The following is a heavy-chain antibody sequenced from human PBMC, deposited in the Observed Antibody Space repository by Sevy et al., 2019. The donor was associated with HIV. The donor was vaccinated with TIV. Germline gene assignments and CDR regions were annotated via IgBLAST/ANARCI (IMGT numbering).Heavy chain of an antibody. CDR2: ISGSGGST. CDR3: AKGSQSSSWYPYYFDY. CDR1: GFTFSSYA. J-gene: IGHJ4*02. D-gene: IGHD6-13*01. V-gene: IGHV3-23*01. Sequence: GGSLRLSCAASGFTFSSYAMSWVRQAPGKGLEWVSAISGSGGSTYYADSVKGRFTISRDNSKNTLYLQMNSLRAEDTAVYYCAKGSQSSSWYPYYFDYWGQRTLVTVSS.